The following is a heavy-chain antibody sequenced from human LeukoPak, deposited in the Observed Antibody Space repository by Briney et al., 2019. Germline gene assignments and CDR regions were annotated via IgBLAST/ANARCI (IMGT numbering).Heavy chain of an antibody. CDR2: IKQDGSEK. CDR3: ASDSGGSAFDY. Sequence: QPGRSLRLSCAASGFAFSSYGMHWVRQAPGKGLEWVANIKQDGSEKYYVDSVKGRFTISRDNSKSTLYLEMNSLRDDDTAVYYCASDSGGSAFDYWGQGSLVTVSS. CDR1: GFAFSSYG. V-gene: IGHV3-7*01. J-gene: IGHJ4*02. D-gene: IGHD2-15*01.